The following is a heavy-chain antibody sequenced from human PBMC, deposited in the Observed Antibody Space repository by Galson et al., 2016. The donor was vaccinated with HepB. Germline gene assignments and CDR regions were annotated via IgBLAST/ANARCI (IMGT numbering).Heavy chain of an antibody. CDR3: ARHPPSGYYYDVLDV. Sequence: SETLSLTCSVSGASASSHYWGWIRQPPGKGLEWIGSMSYSGSTNYTPSLKSRVTISVDTAKNQFSLKLKSVTAADTAVYYCARHPPSGYYYDVLDVWGQGTTVTVSS. D-gene: IGHD1-26*01. CDR2: MSYSGST. CDR1: GASASSHY. V-gene: IGHV4-39*01. J-gene: IGHJ6*02.